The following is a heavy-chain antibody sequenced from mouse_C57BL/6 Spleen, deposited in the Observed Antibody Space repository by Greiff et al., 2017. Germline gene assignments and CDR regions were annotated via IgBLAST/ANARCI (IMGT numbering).Heavy chain of an antibody. CDR1: GYTFTSYW. D-gene: IGHD2-1*01. Sequence: QVQLQQPGAELVKPGASVKLSCKASGYTFTSYWMQWVKQRPGQGLEWIGEIDPSDSYTNYNQKFKGKATLTVDTSSSTAYMQLSSLTSEDSAVYYCAREIYYPYWGQGTLVTVSA. CDR3: AREIYYPY. J-gene: IGHJ3*01. V-gene: IGHV1-50*01. CDR2: IDPSDSYT.